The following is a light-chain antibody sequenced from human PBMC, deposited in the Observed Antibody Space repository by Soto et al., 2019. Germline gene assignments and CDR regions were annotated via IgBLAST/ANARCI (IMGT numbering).Light chain of an antibody. CDR3: QQYYTTPLT. Sequence: DIVMTQSPGSLAVSLGERATINCKSSQSVLYRSNNKNYLAWYQQKPGQPPKLLIDWASTRESGVPDRFSGSGSETDFTLTISSLQADDVAVYFCQQYYTTPLTFGQGTKLEIK. J-gene: IGKJ2*01. V-gene: IGKV4-1*01. CDR2: WAS. CDR1: QSVLYRSNNKNY.